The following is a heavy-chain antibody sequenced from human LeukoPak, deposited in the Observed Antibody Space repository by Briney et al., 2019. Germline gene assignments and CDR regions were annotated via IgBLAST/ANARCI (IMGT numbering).Heavy chain of an antibody. Sequence: GASVKVSCKASGYTFTSYGISWVRQAPGQGLEWMGWISAYNGNTNHAQKLQGRVTMTTDTSTSTAYMELRSLRSDDTAVYYCVRSGDVNSFVVTPLVSLIDYWGQGTLVTVSS. CDR2: ISAYNGNT. D-gene: IGHD4-23*01. J-gene: IGHJ4*02. V-gene: IGHV1-18*01. CDR1: GYTFTSYG. CDR3: VRSGDVNSFVVTPLVSLIDY.